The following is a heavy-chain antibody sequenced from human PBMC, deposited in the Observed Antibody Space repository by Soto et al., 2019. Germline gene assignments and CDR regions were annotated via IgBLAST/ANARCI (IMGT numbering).Heavy chain of an antibody. CDR2: IYHSGST. J-gene: IGHJ6*02. D-gene: IGHD3-9*01. Sequence: PSDTLSLTCAVSGGSISISNWWSWFRQPPGKGLEWIGEIYHSGSTNYNPSLKSRVTISVDKSKNQFSLKLSSVTAADTAVYYCARALHYDILTGDPYYYYGMDVWGQGTTVTVS. CDR3: ARALHYDILTGDPYYYYGMDV. V-gene: IGHV4-4*02. CDR1: GGSISISNW.